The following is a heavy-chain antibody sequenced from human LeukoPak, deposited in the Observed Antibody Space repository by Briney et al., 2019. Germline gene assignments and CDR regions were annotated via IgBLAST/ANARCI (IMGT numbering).Heavy chain of an antibody. Sequence: GASVKVSCKASGYTFTGYYMHWVRQAPGQGLEWMGSINPNSGGTNYAQKFQGRVTMTRDTSISTAYMELSRLRSDDTAVYYCARASYYDSSGYYPQWYFDYWGQGTLVTVSS. J-gene: IGHJ4*02. CDR3: ARASYYDSSGYYPQWYFDY. D-gene: IGHD3-22*01. CDR2: INPNSGGT. CDR1: GYTFTGYY. V-gene: IGHV1-2*02.